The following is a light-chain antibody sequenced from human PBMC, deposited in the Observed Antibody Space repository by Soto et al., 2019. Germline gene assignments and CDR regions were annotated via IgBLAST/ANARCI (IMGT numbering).Light chain of an antibody. CDR1: QSLSTY. CDR2: DAS. J-gene: IGKJ4*01. CDR3: PPLNTYPLT. Sequence: DIRMTQSPSSLTASVWERATCTCWASQSLSTYLAWYQQKPGKAPKLLISDASTSQRGVPSRFSGTGSGTDFTLTITSLQPEDSATYYCPPLNTYPLTFGGGTTVDIK. V-gene: IGKV1-9*01.